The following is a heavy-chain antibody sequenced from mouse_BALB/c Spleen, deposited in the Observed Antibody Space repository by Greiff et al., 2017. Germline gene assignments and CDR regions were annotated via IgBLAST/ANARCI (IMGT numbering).Heavy chain of an antibody. Sequence: LQQSGAELVRSGASVKMSCKASGYTFTSYNMHWVKQTPGQGLDWIGYIYPGNGGTNYNQKFKGKATLTADTSSSTGYMQISSLTSEDSAVYFCARQGDYDDGGDYYAMDYWGQGTSVTVSA. V-gene: IGHV1-12*01. D-gene: IGHD2-4*01. CDR3: ARQGDYDDGGDYYAMDY. J-gene: IGHJ4*01. CDR2: IYPGNGGT. CDR1: GYTFTSYN.